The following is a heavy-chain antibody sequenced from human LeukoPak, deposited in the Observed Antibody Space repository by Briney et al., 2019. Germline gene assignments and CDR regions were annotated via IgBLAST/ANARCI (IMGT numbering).Heavy chain of an antibody. V-gene: IGHV3-7*04. CDR3: ARGTNVVPAAAINDF. J-gene: IGHJ4*02. D-gene: IGHD2-2*01. Sequence: GGSLRLSCVGSGFTFSSYWMTWVRQAPGKGLEWVANINYYGGEKYYADSVKRRFTISRDNAKKSLFLQMNSLRAEDTAVYYCARGTNVVPAAAINDFWGQGTLVTVSS. CDR1: GFTFSSYW. CDR2: INYYGGEK.